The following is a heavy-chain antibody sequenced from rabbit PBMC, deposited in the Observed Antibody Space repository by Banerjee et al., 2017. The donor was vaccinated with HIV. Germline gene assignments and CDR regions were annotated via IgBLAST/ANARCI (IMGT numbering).Heavy chain of an antibody. Sequence: QEQLEESGGDLVKPEGSLTLTCTVSGFSLSSYYYMCWVRQAPGKGPEWIACIDVATATTYYASWAKGRFTISKTSSTTVTLQMTSLTAADTATYFCARRNGYFNLWGPGTLVTVS. CDR1: GFSLSSYYY. CDR2: IDVATATT. CDR3: ARRNGYFNL. V-gene: IGHV1S45*01. J-gene: IGHJ4*01.